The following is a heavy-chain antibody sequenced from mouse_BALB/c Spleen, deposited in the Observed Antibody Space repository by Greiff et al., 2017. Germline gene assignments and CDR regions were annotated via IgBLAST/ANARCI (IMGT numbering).Heavy chain of an antibody. V-gene: IGHV5-4*02. CDR3: ARFNGIHFDY. D-gene: IGHD2-1*01. J-gene: IGHJ2*01. CDR1: GFTFSDYY. Sequence: EVMLVESGGGLVKPGGSLKLSCAASGFTFSDYYMYWVRQTPEKRLEWVATISDGGSYTYYPDSVKGRFTISRDNAKNNLYLQMSSLKSEDTAMYYCARFNGIHFDYWGQGTTLTVSS. CDR2: ISDGGSYT.